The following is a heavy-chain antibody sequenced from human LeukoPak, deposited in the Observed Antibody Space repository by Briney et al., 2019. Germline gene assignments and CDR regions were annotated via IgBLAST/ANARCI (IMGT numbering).Heavy chain of an antibody. CDR2: IGSSGSTT. Sequence: GGSLRLSCAASRFTFSDYYMTWIRQAPGKGLEWVSYIGSSGSTTYYEDSVKGRFTISRDNAKNSLYLQMNSLRAEDTALYYCARDRCSGGRCYSLSVGHMDVWGKGTTITVSS. CDR1: RFTFSDYY. J-gene: IGHJ6*03. CDR3: ARDRCSGGRCYSLSVGHMDV. V-gene: IGHV3-11*04. D-gene: IGHD2-15*01.